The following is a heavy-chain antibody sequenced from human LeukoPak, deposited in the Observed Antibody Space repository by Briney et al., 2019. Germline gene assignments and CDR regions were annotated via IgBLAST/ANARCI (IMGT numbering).Heavy chain of an antibody. Sequence: GASVKVSCKASGYTFTGYYLHWVRQARGQGLEWMGRINPNSGGTNYAQKFQGRVTMTTDTSISTAYMELNRLTSDDTAVYYCAREPMVRDFNWFDPWAREPWSPSPQ. CDR2: INPNSGGT. D-gene: IGHD3-10*01. V-gene: IGHV1-2*06. J-gene: IGHJ5*02. CDR1: GYTFTGYY. CDR3: AREPMVRDFNWFDP.